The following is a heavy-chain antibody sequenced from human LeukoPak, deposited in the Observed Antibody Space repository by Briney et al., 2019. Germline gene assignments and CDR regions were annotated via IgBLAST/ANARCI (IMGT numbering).Heavy chain of an antibody. Sequence: VSVKVSCKASGYTFTSYGINWVRQATGQGLEWMGWMNPNSGNTGYAQKFQGRVTITRNTSISTAYMELSSLRSEDTAVYYCARVVSGYDAFDPWGQGTLSPSPQ. CDR1: GYTFTSYG. J-gene: IGHJ5*02. D-gene: IGHD5-12*01. CDR3: ARVVSGYDAFDP. CDR2: MNPNSGNT. V-gene: IGHV1-8*03.